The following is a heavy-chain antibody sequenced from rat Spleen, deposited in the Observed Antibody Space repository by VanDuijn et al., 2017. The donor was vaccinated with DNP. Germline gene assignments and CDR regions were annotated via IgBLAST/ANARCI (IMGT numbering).Heavy chain of an antibody. CDR3: VRWEGINGY. CDR1: GSSLPSYG. J-gene: IGHJ3*01. D-gene: IGHD1-11*01. CDR2: ISNSGIT. V-gene: IGHV2S12*01. Sequence: QVQLRESGPGLVQPSQTLSLTCTVSGSSLPSYGVTWVRQPPGKGLEWIAAISNSGITYYNSALKSRLIIRWDTSKSQVFLEMNSLQTEDTAMYFCVRWEGINGYWGQGTLVTVSS.